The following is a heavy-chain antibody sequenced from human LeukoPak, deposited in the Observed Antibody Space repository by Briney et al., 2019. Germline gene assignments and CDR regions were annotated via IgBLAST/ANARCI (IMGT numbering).Heavy chain of an antibody. CDR2: MSSDGSST. Sequence: GGSLRLSCAASGFTFSNYWMHWVRQAPGKGLVWVSRMSSDGSSTNYADSVKGRFTISRDNAKNTLYLHVNSLRAEDTAVYYCARGAIFGVPEGWFDPWGQGTLVTVSS. CDR1: GFTFSNYW. D-gene: IGHD3-3*01. J-gene: IGHJ5*02. V-gene: IGHV3-74*01. CDR3: ARGAIFGVPEGWFDP.